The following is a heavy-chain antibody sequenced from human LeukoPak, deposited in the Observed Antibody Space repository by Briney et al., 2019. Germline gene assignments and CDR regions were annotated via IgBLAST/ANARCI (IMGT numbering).Heavy chain of an antibody. CDR2: ISHDGTVT. D-gene: IGHD6-13*01. J-gene: IGHJ4*02. CDR3: AKEGSQYASSWFDY. CDR1: GFTFSSYG. V-gene: IGHV3-30*18. Sequence: GGSLRLSCAASGFTFSSYGMRWVRQAPGRGPEWVSVISHDGTVTHYADSVKGRFTISRDSSTNTLYLQMDSLRTEDTAVYYCAKEGSQYASSWFDYWGQGTLVTVSS.